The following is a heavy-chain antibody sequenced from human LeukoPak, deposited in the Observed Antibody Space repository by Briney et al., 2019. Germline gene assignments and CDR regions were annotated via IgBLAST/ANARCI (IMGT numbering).Heavy chain of an antibody. D-gene: IGHD6-13*01. Sequence: SQTLSLTCAISGDSVSSNSAAWNWIRPSPSRGLERLGRTYYRSKWYSDYALSVRGRIIINPDTSKNQFSLQLDSVTPDDAAVYYCAKYSSNWYIDYWGQGTLVTVSS. J-gene: IGHJ4*02. CDR1: GDSVSSNSAA. V-gene: IGHV6-1*01. CDR2: TYYRSKWYS. CDR3: AKYSSNWYIDY.